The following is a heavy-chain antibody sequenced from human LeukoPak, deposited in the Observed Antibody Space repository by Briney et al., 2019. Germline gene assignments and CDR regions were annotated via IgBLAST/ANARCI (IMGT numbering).Heavy chain of an antibody. V-gene: IGHV3-7*05. D-gene: IGHD2/OR15-2a*01. CDR3: AGNTHSGY. CDR1: GFTFSSYA. CDR2: IKEDGSEK. Sequence: GGSLRLSCAASGFTFSSYAMSWVRQAPGKGLESVAVIKEDGSEKYYVDSVKGRFAISRDNAKNSLYLQMNNLRAEDTAVYCCAGNTHSGYWGQGALVTVSS. J-gene: IGHJ4*02.